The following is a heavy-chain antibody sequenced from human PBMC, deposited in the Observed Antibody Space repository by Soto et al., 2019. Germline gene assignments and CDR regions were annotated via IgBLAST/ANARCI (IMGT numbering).Heavy chain of an antibody. CDR2: MNPNSGNT. V-gene: IGHV1-8*01. CDR1: GYTFNTYD. Sequence: QVQLVQSGAEVKKPGASVKVSCKASGYTFNTYDINWVRQATGQGLEWMGRMNPNSGNTGYEQKFQDRISMTRNTSINTAYMELISLRSEDTGVYYCARRGGSSSGGKDAFDIWGQGTMVSVSS. D-gene: IGHD3-10*01. J-gene: IGHJ3*02. CDR3: ARRGGSSSGGKDAFDI.